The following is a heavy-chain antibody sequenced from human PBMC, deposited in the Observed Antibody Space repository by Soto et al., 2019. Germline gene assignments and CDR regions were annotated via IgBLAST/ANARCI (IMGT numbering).Heavy chain of an antibody. CDR3: AHFDWFIDY. CDR2: ISYDGNNK. V-gene: IGHV3-30-3*01. CDR1: GFTYSTYT. J-gene: IGHJ4*02. Sequence: GGSLRLSCAASGFTYSTYTMHWVRQAPGKGLEWVAVISYDGNNKFYADSVKGRFTISRDSTKNTLYLQMNSLRAEDTAVYYCAHFDWFIDYWGQGTLVTVSS. D-gene: IGHD3-9*01.